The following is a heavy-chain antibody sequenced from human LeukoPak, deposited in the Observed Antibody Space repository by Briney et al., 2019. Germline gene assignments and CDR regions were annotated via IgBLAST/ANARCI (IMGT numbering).Heavy chain of an antibody. D-gene: IGHD6-13*01. Sequence: GSVKVSCKASGYTFTSYGISWLRQAPGQGLEWMGWFSAYNGNTNYAQKLQGRVTMTTDTSTSTDYMELRSLRSNDTAVYYCARDRKVAAAEAEYFQHWGQGTLVTVYS. CDR1: GYTFTSYG. CDR3: ARDRKVAAAEAEYFQH. J-gene: IGHJ1*01. V-gene: IGHV1-18*04. CDR2: FSAYNGNT.